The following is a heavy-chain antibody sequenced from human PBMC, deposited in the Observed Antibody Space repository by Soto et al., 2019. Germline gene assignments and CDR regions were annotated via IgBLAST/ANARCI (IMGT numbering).Heavy chain of an antibody. J-gene: IGHJ4*02. V-gene: IGHV2-5*02. D-gene: IGHD3-10*01. CDR3: AHRIYGSGSPYFDY. CDR2: IYWDDDK. CDR1: GFSLSTSGVG. Sequence: ESGPTLVNPTQTLTLTGPFSGFSLSTSGVGVGWIRQPPGKALEWLALIYWDDDKRYSPSLKSRLTITKDTSKNQVVLTMTNMDPVDTATYYCAHRIYGSGSPYFDYWGQGTLVTVFS.